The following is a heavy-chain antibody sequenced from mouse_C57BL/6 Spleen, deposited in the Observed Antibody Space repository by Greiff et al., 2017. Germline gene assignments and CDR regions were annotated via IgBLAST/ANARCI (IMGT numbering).Heavy chain of an antibody. Sequence: QVQLKQSGPGLVQPSQSLSITCTVSGFSLTSYGVHWVRQSPGKGLEWLGVICSGGSTDYNAAFISRLSISKDNSKCQVFFKMNSLQADDTAIYYCARKGNGYYNAMDYWGQGTSVTVSS. J-gene: IGHJ4*01. D-gene: IGHD2-2*01. CDR3: ARKGNGYYNAMDY. CDR2: ICSGGST. V-gene: IGHV2-2*01. CDR1: GFSLTSYG.